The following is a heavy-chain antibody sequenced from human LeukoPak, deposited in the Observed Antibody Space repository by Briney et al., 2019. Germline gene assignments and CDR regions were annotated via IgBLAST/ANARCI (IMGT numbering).Heavy chain of an antibody. J-gene: IGHJ5*02. CDR2: IYHSGST. Sequence: SETLSLTCAVSGGSISSSNWWSWVRQPPGKGLEWIGEIYHSGSTNYNPSLKSRVTISVDTSKNQFSLKLSSVTAADTAVYYCARDRTGLRFLEWLPSPGWFDPWGQGTLVTVSS. V-gene: IGHV4-4*02. CDR1: GGSISSSNW. D-gene: IGHD3-3*01. CDR3: ARDRTGLRFLEWLPSPGWFDP.